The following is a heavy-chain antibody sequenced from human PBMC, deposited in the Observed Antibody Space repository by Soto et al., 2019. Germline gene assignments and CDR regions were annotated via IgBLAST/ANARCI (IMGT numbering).Heavy chain of an antibody. Sequence: QVQLEESGGGVVQPGRSLRLSCAASGFSFSSYNMHWVRQAPGKGLEWVALILHDGSNEYYADSVKGRFTISRDNSKNTLYLHMKSLRAEDTAVYYCAKSRDGYSCYFYYGMDVWGQGTTVTGSS. CDR3: AKSRDGYSCYFYYGMDV. CDR2: ILHDGSNE. D-gene: IGHD4-4*01. V-gene: IGHV3-30*18. J-gene: IGHJ6*02. CDR1: GFSFSSYN.